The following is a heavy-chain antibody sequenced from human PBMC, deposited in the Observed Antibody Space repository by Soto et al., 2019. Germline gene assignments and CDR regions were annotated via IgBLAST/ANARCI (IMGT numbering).Heavy chain of an antibody. D-gene: IGHD3-10*01. Sequence: GGSLRLSCAASGFTFSSYGMHWVRQAPGKGLEWVAVIWYDGSNKYYADSVKGRFTISRDNSKNTLYLQMNSLRAEDTAVYYCASLRGVTSDYMDVWGKGTTVTVSS. CDR3: ASLRGVTSDYMDV. CDR2: IWYDGSNK. CDR1: GFTFSSYG. J-gene: IGHJ6*03. V-gene: IGHV3-33*01.